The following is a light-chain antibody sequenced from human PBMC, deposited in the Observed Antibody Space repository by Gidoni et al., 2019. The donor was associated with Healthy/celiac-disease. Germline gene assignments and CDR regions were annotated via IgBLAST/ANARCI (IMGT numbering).Light chain of an antibody. V-gene: IGKV3-11*01. CDR1: QSVSSY. CDR2: DAS. J-gene: IGKJ4*01. CDR3: QQRSNWLLT. Sequence: EIVLTQSPATLSLSPGERATLPCRASQSVSSYLAWYQQKPGQAPRLLIYDASNRATGIPARFSGSGSGTDFTLTISSLEPEDFAVYSCQQRSNWLLTFGGXTKVEIK.